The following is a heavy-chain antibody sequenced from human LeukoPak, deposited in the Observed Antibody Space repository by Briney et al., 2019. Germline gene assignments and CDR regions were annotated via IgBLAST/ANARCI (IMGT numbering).Heavy chain of an antibody. CDR3: ARLYGGYSFDAFDI. CDR2: ISGSGSTI. J-gene: IGHJ3*02. CDR1: GFSFSDYY. V-gene: IGHV3-11*04. Sequence: GGSLRLSCTASGFSFSDYYMSWIRQAPGKGLQRLSYISGSGSTIYYADSVKGRFTISRDNARNSLYLQMNSLRAEDTAVYYCARLYGGYSFDAFDIWGQGTMVTASS. D-gene: IGHD5-18*01.